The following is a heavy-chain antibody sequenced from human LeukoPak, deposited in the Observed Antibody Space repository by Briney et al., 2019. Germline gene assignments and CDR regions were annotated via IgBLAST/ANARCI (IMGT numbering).Heavy chain of an antibody. CDR1: GYAFTDYY. D-gene: IGHD3-22*01. CDR3: ASDEFSDSRGYYAAPLDH. J-gene: IGHJ4*02. Sequence: ASVKVSCKASGYAFTDYYIHWVRQAPGQGLEWMGWINVNTGYTKSAQQFKGRVTMTRDTSITTGYMELSRLKSDDTAVYYCASDEFSDSRGYYAAPLDHWGQGTLVSVSS. CDR2: INVNTGYT. V-gene: IGHV1-2*02.